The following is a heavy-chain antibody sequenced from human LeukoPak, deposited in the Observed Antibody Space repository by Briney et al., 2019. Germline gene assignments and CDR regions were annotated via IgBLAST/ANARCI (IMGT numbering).Heavy chain of an antibody. V-gene: IGHV1-69*13. CDR2: IIPIFGTA. D-gene: IGHD6-13*01. CDR3: ARDFSSWYERPHTGFDY. Sequence: SVTVSCAASGGTFSSYAISWVRQAPGQGLEWMGGIIPIFGTANYAQKFQGRVTITADESTSTAYMELSSLRSEDTAVYYCARDFSSWYERPHTGFDYWGQGTLFTVSS. CDR1: GGTFSSYA. J-gene: IGHJ4*02.